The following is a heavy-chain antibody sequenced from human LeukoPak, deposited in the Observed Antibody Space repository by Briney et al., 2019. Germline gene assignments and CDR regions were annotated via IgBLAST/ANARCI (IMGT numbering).Heavy chain of an antibody. CDR3: AKARPVPRGYAHGMDV. V-gene: IGHV3-30*18. CDR2: ISYDGSNK. Sequence: GGSLRLSCAASGVTLSTYAMSWARQAPGKGLEWVAVISYDGSNKYYADSVKGRFTISRDNSKNTLYLQMNSLRAEDTAVYYCAKARPVPRGYAHGMDVWGQGTTVTVSS. CDR1: GVTLSTYA. D-gene: IGHD3-16*01. J-gene: IGHJ6*02.